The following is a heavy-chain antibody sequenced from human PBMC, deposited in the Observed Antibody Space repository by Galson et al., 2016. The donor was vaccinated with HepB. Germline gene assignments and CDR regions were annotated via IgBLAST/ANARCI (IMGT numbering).Heavy chain of an antibody. V-gene: IGHV3-7*01. CDR2: IDPDGIVK. CDR3: AGWGSTNV. Sequence: SLRLSCAGSGLTFSNYWMNWVRQTPGKGLEWVANIDPDGIVKTYVYSVMGRFTVSRDNAKNSQYLQMNSLAADDTALYYLAGWGSTNVWGQGSLVTVSS. CDR1: GLTFSNYW. J-gene: IGHJ4*02. D-gene: IGHD3-16*01.